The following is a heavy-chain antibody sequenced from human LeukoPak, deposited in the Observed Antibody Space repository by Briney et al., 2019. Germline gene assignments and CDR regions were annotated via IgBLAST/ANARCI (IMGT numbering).Heavy chain of an antibody. V-gene: IGHV3-21*01. J-gene: IGHJ4*02. Sequence: GGSLRLSCVASGVTISYSGMNWVRQAPGKGLEWVSSISSSSSYIYYADSVKGRFTISRDNAKNSLYLQMNSLRAEDTAVYYCARSPVAGKDYWGQGTLVTVSS. CDR3: ARSPVAGKDY. D-gene: IGHD6-19*01. CDR2: ISSSSSYI. CDR1: GVTISYSG.